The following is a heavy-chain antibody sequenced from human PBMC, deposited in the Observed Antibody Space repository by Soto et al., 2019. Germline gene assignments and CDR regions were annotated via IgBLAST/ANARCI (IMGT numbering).Heavy chain of an antibody. CDR1: GGSISSSSYY. J-gene: IGHJ5*02. Sequence: SETLSLTCTVSGGSISSSSYYWGWIRQPPGKGLEWIGSIYYSGSTYYNPSLKSRVTISVDTSKNQFSLKLSSVTAADTAVYYCARRIWFGEGKKWFDPWGQGTLVTVSS. V-gene: IGHV4-39*01. D-gene: IGHD3-10*01. CDR3: ARRIWFGEGKKWFDP. CDR2: IYYSGST.